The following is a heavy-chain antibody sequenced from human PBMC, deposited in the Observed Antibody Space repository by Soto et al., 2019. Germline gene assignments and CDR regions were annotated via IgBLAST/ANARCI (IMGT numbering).Heavy chain of an antibody. V-gene: IGHV1-2*02. CDR2: INPNSGGT. CDR3: ARDRPLDYYDSSGYYGPHDY. Sequence: ASVKVSCKASGYTFTGYYMHWVRQAPGQGLEWMGWINPNSGGTNYAQKFQGRVTMTRDTSISTAYMELSRLRSDDTAVYYCARDRPLDYYDSSGYYGPHDYWGQGTLVTVSS. CDR1: GYTFTGYY. D-gene: IGHD3-22*01. J-gene: IGHJ4*02.